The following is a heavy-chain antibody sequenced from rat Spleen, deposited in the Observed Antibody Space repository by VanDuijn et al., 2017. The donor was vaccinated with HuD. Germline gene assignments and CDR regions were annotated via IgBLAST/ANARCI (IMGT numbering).Heavy chain of an antibody. J-gene: IGHJ2*01. CDR1: GYSITSSYR. V-gene: IGHV3-3*01. Sequence: EVQLQESGPGLVKPSQSVSLTCSVTGYSITSSYRWNWIRKFPGNKLEWMGYINSAGSTNYNPSLKSRISITRDTSKNQFFLQVNSVTTEDTATYYCASLYSSYSLYYFDYWGQGVMVTVSS. CDR2: INSAGST. D-gene: IGHD1-2*01. CDR3: ASLYSSYSLYYFDY.